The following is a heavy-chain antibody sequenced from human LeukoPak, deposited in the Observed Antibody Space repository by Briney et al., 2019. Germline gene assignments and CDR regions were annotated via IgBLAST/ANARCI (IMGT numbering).Heavy chain of an antibody. CDR2: IIPILGIA. CDR1: GGTFSSYT. Sequence: SVKVSCKASGGTFSSYTISWVRQAPGQGLEWMGRIIPILGIAIYAQKFQGRVTITADKSTSTAYMELSSLRSEDTAVYYCARCTNGVCAPSYWGQGTLVTVSS. D-gene: IGHD2-8*01. J-gene: IGHJ4*02. V-gene: IGHV1-69*02. CDR3: ARCTNGVCAPSY.